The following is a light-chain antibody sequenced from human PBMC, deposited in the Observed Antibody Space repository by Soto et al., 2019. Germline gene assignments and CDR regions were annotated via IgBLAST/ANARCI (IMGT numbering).Light chain of an antibody. Sequence: ELVLTQSPSTLSLYPGDRATLSCRASQSVSSYLAWYQQKPGQAPRLLIYDASNRATGIPARFSGSGSGTDFTLTISSLEPGDSAIYYCQQRSSWHTFGQGTKVDIK. CDR3: QQRSSWHT. V-gene: IGKV3-11*01. CDR2: DAS. J-gene: IGKJ1*01. CDR1: QSVSSY.